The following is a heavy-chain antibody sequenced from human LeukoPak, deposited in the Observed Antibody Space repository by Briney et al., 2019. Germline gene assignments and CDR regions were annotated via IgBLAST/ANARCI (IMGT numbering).Heavy chain of an antibody. CDR1: GFSFSSYA. D-gene: IGHD3-9*01. CDR2: IGASGGST. Sequence: GGSLRLSCATSGFSFSSYAMSWVRQAPEKGLEWVSGIGASGGSTYYADSVKGRFTISRDNSKNTLYLQMNSLRTEDTAVYYCAKAEGYDILTGLDYWGQGTLVTVSS. V-gene: IGHV3-23*01. CDR3: AKAEGYDILTGLDY. J-gene: IGHJ4*02.